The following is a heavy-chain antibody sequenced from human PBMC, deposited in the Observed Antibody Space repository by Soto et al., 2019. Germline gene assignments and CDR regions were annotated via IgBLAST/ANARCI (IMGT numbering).Heavy chain of an antibody. CDR2: ISGSGGST. D-gene: IGHD1-26*01. Sequence: PGGSLRLSCAAYGITFSSYAMSWVRQAPGRGLEWVSAISGSGGSTHYADSVKGRFTISRDNSKNTLYLQMNSLRAEDTAIYYCAKSSYSGSYSGYDSWGQGTLLTVS. CDR3: AKSSYSGSYSGYDS. CDR1: GITFSSYA. V-gene: IGHV3-23*01. J-gene: IGHJ4*02.